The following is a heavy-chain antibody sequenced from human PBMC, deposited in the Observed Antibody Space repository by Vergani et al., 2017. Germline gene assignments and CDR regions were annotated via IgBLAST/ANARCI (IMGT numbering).Heavy chain of an antibody. CDR3: ARDRTTIADYYYYYMDV. CDR2: IYTSGST. D-gene: IGHD4-11*01. V-gene: IGHV4-4*07. Sequence: QVQLQESGPGLVKPSETLSLTCTVSGGSISSYYWSWIRQPAGKGLEWIGRIYTSGSTNYNPSLKSRVTMSVDTSKNQFSLKLSSVTAADPAVYYCARDRTTIADYYYYYMDVWGKGTTVTVSS. CDR1: GGSISSYY. J-gene: IGHJ6*03.